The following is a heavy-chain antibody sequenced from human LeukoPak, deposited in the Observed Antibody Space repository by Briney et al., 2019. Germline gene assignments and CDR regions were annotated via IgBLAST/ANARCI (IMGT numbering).Heavy chain of an antibody. CDR1: GFTFSSHA. J-gene: IGHJ4*02. Sequence: GGSLRLSCAASGFTFSSHAISWVRQAPGKGLEWVSAISGSGGSTYYADSVKGRFTISRDNCKNTLYLQMNSLRADDTAVYYCAKDPRGWLSTPDYWGQGTLVTVSS. V-gene: IGHV3-23*01. CDR3: AKDPRGWLSTPDY. D-gene: IGHD3-22*01. CDR2: ISGSGGST.